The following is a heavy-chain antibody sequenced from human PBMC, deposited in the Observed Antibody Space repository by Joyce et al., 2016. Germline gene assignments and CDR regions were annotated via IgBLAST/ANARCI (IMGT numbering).Heavy chain of an antibody. CDR2: IYPGDSDT. V-gene: IGHV5-51*01. CDR3: ARQMASYSYGYSFFL. D-gene: IGHD5-18*01. J-gene: IGHJ4*02. CDR1: GYTFSNYW. Sequence: EVQLVQSGAEVKKPGESLKISCQASGYTFSNYWIAWVRQMPGKGLESVGIIYPGDSDTRYSPSFQGQVTISADKSINTAYLQWSSLKASDTATYYCARQMASYSYGYSFFLWGQGTVVTVSS.